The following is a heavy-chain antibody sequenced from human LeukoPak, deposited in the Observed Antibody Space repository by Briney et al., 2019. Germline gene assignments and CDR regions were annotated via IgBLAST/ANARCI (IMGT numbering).Heavy chain of an antibody. CDR2: IYHSGST. CDR1: GFTFSDYW. J-gene: IGHJ4*02. Sequence: GSLRLSCAASGFTFSDYWMNWVRQPPGKGLEWIGSIYHSGSTYYNPSLKSRVTISVDTSKNQFSLKLSSVTAADTAVYYCARARREMVDYWGQGTLVTVSS. CDR3: ARARREMVDY. D-gene: IGHD5-24*01. V-gene: IGHV4-38-2*01.